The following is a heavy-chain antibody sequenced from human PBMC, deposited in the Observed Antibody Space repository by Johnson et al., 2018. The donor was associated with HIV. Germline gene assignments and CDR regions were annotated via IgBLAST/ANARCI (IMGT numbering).Heavy chain of an antibody. CDR3: AKANWNGDAFDI. V-gene: IGHV3-7*03. CDR1: GFTFSRYW. Sequence: VQLVESGGGVVQPGGSLRLSCVASGFTFSRYWMSWVRQAPGKGLEWVANINQDGSEKYYVDSVKGRITISRDNAKNSLYLQMNSRRAEDTALYYCAKANWNGDAFDIWGQGTMVTVSS. D-gene: IGHD1-1*01. J-gene: IGHJ3*02. CDR2: INQDGSEK.